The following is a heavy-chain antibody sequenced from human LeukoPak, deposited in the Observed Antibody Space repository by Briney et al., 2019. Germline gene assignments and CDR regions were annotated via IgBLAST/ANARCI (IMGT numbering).Heavy chain of an antibody. Sequence: PSETLSLTCAVYGGSFSGYYWSWIRQPPGKGLEWIGEINHSGSTNYNPSLKSRVTISVDTSKNQFSLKLSPVTAADTAVYYCARGGGRTTNDYWGQGTLVIVSS. CDR1: GGSFSGYY. CDR3: ARGGGRTTNDY. J-gene: IGHJ4*02. D-gene: IGHD4-11*01. V-gene: IGHV4-34*01. CDR2: INHSGST.